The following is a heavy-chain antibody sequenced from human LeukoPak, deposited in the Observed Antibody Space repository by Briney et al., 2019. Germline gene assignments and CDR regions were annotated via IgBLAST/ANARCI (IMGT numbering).Heavy chain of an antibody. CDR3: ATFSYAGNAGGSAGS. CDR1: GFTFSSYA. V-gene: IGHV3-23*01. J-gene: IGHJ5*02. CDR2: ISGSGGRT. Sequence: PGGSLRLSCAASGFTFSSYAMGWVRQAPGEGLEWASAISGSGGRTYYADSVKGRFSISRDNSKNTVYLQMNSLRAEDTAVYYCATFSYAGNAGGSAGSWGQGTLVTVSS. D-gene: IGHD4-23*01.